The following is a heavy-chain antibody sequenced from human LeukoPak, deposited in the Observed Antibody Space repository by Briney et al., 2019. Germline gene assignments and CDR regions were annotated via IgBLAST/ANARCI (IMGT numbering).Heavy chain of an antibody. Sequence: GSLRLSGAASGFTFSCYAMNGGRQAPGKGMEGVSVISGSGGRTNDATSVKRRLTTSRDNSKNTQYPQMNSMRPEDTAVSYSPKPDDRYSRPDYWGQGTLVTVSS. D-gene: IGHD6-13*01. CDR2: ISGSGGRT. CDR1: GFTFSCYA. V-gene: IGHV3-23*01. J-gene: IGHJ4*02. CDR3: PKPDDRYSRPDY.